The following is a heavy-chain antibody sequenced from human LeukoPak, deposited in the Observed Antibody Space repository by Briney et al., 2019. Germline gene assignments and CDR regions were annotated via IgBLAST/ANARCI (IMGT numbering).Heavy chain of an antibody. CDR1: GGSISSTTW. Sequence: SETLSLTCDVSGGSISSTTWWTWVRQPPGKGLEWIGEIFHSGTTNYNPTLKSRVTIAVDKSKNQFSLKLNSVTAADTAVYYCARGGNTGWSAFEYWGQGTLATVSS. V-gene: IGHV4-4*02. CDR2: IFHSGTT. J-gene: IGHJ4*02. D-gene: IGHD6-19*01. CDR3: ARGGNTGWSAFEY.